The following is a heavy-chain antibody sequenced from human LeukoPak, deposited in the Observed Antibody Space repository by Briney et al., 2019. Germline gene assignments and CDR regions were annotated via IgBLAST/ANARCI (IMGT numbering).Heavy chain of an antibody. V-gene: IGHV3-23*01. CDR1: GFTFSSYA. J-gene: IGHJ4*02. CDR3: AKERGRGSYFPLDY. CDR2: ISGSGGST. D-gene: IGHD1-26*01. Sequence: GGSLGLSCAASGFTFSSYAMSWVRQAPGKGLEWVSAISGSGGSTYYADSVKGRFTISRDNSKNTLYLQMNSLRAEDTAVYYCAKERGRGSYFPLDYWGQGTLVTVSS.